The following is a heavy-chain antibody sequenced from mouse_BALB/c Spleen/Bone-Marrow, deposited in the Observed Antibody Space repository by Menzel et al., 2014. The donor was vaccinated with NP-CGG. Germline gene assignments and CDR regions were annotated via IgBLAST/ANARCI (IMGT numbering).Heavy chain of an antibody. CDR2: IIPGSGGT. Sequence: QVQLQQSGAELVRPGTSVKVSCKASGYAFTNYLIEWVKQRPGQGLEWIGVIIPGSGGTNYNEKFKGKATLTADKSSSTAYMQLSSLTSDDSAVYFCARSGYYGSSYYFDYWGQGTTLTVSS. D-gene: IGHD1-1*01. J-gene: IGHJ2*01. V-gene: IGHV1-54*01. CDR1: GYAFTNYL. CDR3: ARSGYYGSSYYFDY.